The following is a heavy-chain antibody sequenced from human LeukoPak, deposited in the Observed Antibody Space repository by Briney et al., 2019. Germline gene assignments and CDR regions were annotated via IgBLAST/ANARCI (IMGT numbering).Heavy chain of an antibody. V-gene: IGHV3-66*01. Sequence: GGSLRLSCAASGFTASSNYMSWVRQAPGKGLEWVSVIYSGGSTYYADSVKGRFTISRDNSKNTRYLQMNSLRAEDTAVYYCARDSSGWYSTGMDVWGQGTTVTVSS. CDR3: ARDSSGWYSTGMDV. CDR2: IYSGGST. CDR1: GFTASSNY. J-gene: IGHJ6*02. D-gene: IGHD6-19*01.